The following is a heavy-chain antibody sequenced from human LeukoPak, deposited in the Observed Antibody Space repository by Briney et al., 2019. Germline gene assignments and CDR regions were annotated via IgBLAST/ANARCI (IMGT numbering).Heavy chain of an antibody. CDR2: TYFASKWSY. D-gene: IGHD6-19*01. Sequence: SQTLSLTCAISGDSFSSNSATWIWIRQAPSRGLEWLGRTYFASKWSYDYGLSVKSRVTVTPDTSRNQFSLQLNSVTPEDTAVYYCARAPHGSGCDYWSQGALVTVSS. CDR1: GDSFSSNSAT. J-gene: IGHJ4*02. V-gene: IGHV6-1*01. CDR3: ARAPHGSGCDY.